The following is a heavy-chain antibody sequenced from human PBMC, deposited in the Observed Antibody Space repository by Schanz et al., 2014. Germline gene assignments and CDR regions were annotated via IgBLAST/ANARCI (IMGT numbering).Heavy chain of an antibody. V-gene: IGHV3-7*01. CDR1: GFIFSNSW. D-gene: IGHD3-3*01. J-gene: IGHJ4*02. Sequence: EVQLVESGAGLVQPGGSLRLSCAASGFIFSNSWMSWVRQAPGKGLEWVANIKQDGSEKYYVDSVKGRFTISRDNAKNSLYLQMNSLTAEDTAVYYCARGVRIDYWGQGTLVTVSS. CDR2: IKQDGSEK. CDR3: ARGVRIDY.